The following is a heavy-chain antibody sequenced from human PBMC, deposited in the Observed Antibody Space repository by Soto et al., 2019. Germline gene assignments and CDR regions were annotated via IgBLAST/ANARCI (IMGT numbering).Heavy chain of an antibody. J-gene: IGHJ4*02. Sequence: QVQLVQSGAEVKKPGASVKVSCKASGYTFTSYDINWVRQATAQGLEWMGWMNPNSGNTGYAQKFQGRVTMTRNTSISTAYMELSSLRSEDTAVYYCARGVTMVRGVISGYWGQGTLVTVSS. D-gene: IGHD3-10*01. CDR3: ARGVTMVRGVISGY. V-gene: IGHV1-8*01. CDR1: GYTFTSYD. CDR2: MNPNSGNT.